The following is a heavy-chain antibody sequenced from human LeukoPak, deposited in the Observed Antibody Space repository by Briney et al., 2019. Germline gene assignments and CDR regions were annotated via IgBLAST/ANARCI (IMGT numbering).Heavy chain of an antibody. Sequence: GGSLRLSCAVSGFTITDYGMSWVRQAPGKGLEWVSAISVSGDTKYYADSVKGRFIISRDNSRNTLYLQINSLRAEDTALYYCAQGYSSGWYPYWGQGTLVTVSS. CDR2: ISVSGDTK. V-gene: IGHV3-23*01. CDR3: AQGYSSGWYPY. CDR1: GFTITDYG. J-gene: IGHJ4*02. D-gene: IGHD6-19*01.